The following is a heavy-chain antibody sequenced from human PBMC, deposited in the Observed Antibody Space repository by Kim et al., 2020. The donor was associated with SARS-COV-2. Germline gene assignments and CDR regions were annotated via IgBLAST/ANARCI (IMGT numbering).Heavy chain of an antibody. CDR2: NYYSGST. CDR1: GGSTSSYY. CDR3: TKDLMNV. J-gene: IGHJ6*04. V-gene: IGHV4-59*01. Sequence: SETLSLTCTVSGGSTSSYYWSWIRQPSGKGRERIGYNYYSGSTNYNPSLKSRVTISVDTSKNQISLKLSSVTAADTAVYYCTKDLMNVVGKETAVTVSP.